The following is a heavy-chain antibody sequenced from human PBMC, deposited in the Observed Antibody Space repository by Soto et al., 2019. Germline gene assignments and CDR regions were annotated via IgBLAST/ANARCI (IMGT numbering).Heavy chain of an antibody. D-gene: IGHD6-6*01. CDR1: GGSISSYY. CDR3: ARDLSTAARLHYYYYGMDV. J-gene: IGHJ6*02. Sequence: SDILSVTCTVSGGSISSYYCRWIPQPPGRGLEWIGYIYYSGSTNYTPSLKSRVPISVDTSKNQYSLKLSSVTAADTAVYYCARDLSTAARLHYYYYGMDVWGQGTTVTVSS. CDR2: IYYSGST. V-gene: IGHV4-59*01.